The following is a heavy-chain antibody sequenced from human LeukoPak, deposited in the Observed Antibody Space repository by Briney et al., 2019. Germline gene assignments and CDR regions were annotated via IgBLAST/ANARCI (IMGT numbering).Heavy chain of an antibody. CDR1: GFIFSNYA. CDR3: AKDISHSSGYYFFDY. J-gene: IGHJ4*02. D-gene: IGHD3-22*01. CDR2: ISRSGSTK. V-gene: IGHV3-21*04. Sequence: TGGSLRLSCAASGFIFSNYAMSWVRQAPGKGLEWVSSISRSGSTKYYADSVKGRFTISRDNAKNFLYLQMNSLRAEDTALYYCAKDISHSSGYYFFDYWGQGTLVTVSS.